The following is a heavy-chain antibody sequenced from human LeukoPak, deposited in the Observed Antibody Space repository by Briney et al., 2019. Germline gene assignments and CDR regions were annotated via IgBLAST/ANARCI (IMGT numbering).Heavy chain of an antibody. Sequence: PSETLSLTCAVYGGSFSGYYWSWIRQPPGKGLEWIGEINHSGSTNYNPSLKSRVTISVDTSKNQFSLKLSSVTAADTAVYYCARGRVYYGSGSYYPLDYWGQGTLVTVSS. CDR1: GGSFSGYY. D-gene: IGHD3-10*01. CDR3: ARGRVYYGSGSYYPLDY. J-gene: IGHJ4*02. CDR2: INHSGST. V-gene: IGHV4-34*01.